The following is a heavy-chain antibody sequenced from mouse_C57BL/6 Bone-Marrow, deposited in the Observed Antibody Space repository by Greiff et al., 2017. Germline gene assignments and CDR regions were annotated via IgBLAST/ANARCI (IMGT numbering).Heavy chain of an antibody. V-gene: IGHV3-8*01. Sequence: EVQLQQSGPGLAKPSQTLSLTCSVTGYSIPSDYWNWIRKFPGNKLEYIGYISHSGSTYYNPSPKSRISITRDTSKNQYYLQLNSVTTEDTDTYYCARRRGDDYYAMDYWGQGTSVTVSS. J-gene: IGHJ4*01. CDR1: GYSIPSDY. CDR2: ISHSGST. D-gene: IGHD3-3*01. CDR3: ARRRGDDYYAMDY.